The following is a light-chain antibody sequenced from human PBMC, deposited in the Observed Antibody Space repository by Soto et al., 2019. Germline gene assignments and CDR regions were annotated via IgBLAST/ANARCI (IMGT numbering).Light chain of an antibody. CDR1: SSDVGGYNY. J-gene: IGLJ1*01. V-gene: IGLV2-14*01. Sequence: QSALTQPASVSGSPGQSITISCTGTSSDVGGYNYVSWYQQHPGKAPKLMIYEVSNRPSGVSNRFSGSKSGNTASLTISGLQAEDEADYYCSSYAGSTTPYVFGTGTKLTVL. CDR2: EVS. CDR3: SSYAGSTTPYV.